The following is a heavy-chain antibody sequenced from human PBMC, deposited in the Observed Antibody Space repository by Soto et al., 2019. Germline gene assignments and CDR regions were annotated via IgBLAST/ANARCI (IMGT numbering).Heavy chain of an antibody. D-gene: IGHD1-26*01. Sequence: EVQLLESGGGLVQPGGSLRLSCAASGFTFSSYAMRWVRQAPVKGREWVSAISGSGGSTYYADSVKGRFTISRDNSKITRYLQMTSLRAEDTAVYDCARRVSGSYYDYWGQGTLVTVSS. CDR1: GFTFSSYA. V-gene: IGHV3-23*01. CDR3: ARRVSGSYYDY. CDR2: ISGSGGST. J-gene: IGHJ4*02.